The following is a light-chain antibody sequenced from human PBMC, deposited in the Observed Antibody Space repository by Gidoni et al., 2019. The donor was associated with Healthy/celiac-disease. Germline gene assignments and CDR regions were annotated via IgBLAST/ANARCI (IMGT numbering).Light chain of an antibody. CDR3: QQRSNWPPIT. Sequence: EIVLTQSPATLSLSPGERATLSCRASKSVSSYLAWYQQKPGQAPRLLIYDASNRATGIPARFSGSGSGTDFTLTISSLEPEDFAVYYCQQRSNWPPITFXXXTRLEIK. CDR2: DAS. J-gene: IGKJ5*01. V-gene: IGKV3-11*01. CDR1: KSVSSY.